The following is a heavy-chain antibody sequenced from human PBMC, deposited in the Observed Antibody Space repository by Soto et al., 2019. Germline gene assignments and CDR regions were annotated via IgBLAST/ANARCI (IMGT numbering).Heavy chain of an antibody. CDR1: EYSFTSYW. CDR3: ARPRYSSGWYNYFDY. CDR2: IYPGDSDT. D-gene: IGHD6-19*01. V-gene: IGHV5-51*01. J-gene: IGHJ4*02. Sequence: PGESLKISCKGSEYSFTSYWIGWVRQMPGKGLEWMGIIYPGDSDTRYSPSFQGQVTISADKSISTAYLQWSSLKASDTAMYYCARPRYSSGWYNYFDYWGQGTLVTVSS.